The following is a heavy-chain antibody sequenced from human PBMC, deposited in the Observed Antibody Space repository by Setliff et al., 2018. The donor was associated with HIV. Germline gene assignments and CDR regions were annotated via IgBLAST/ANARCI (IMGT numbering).Heavy chain of an antibody. CDR2: VDDTGST. CDR3: VRAHGGLGGGAWFDP. J-gene: IGHJ5*02. V-gene: IGHV4-4*08. D-gene: IGHD2-15*01. Sequence: SETLSLTCTVSGGSISNYYWNWIRQSPGKGLELIGYVDDTGSTDYNPSLTSRVTISVETSKNQISLKVTSVTASDTAVYYCVRAHGGLGGGAWFDPWGQGTLVTVSS. CDR1: GGSISNYY.